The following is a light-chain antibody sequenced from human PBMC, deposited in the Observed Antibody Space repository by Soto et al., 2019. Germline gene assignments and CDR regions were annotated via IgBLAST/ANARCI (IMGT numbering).Light chain of an antibody. CDR3: VLYMGLGISV. CDR2: NTN. CDR1: SGSVSTNYY. V-gene: IGLV8-61*01. J-gene: IGLJ2*01. Sequence: QTVVTQEPSFSVSPGGTVTFTCGLSSGSVSTNYYPSWYQQTPGQAPRTLIYNTNSRSSGVSDRFSGSILGNKAALTITGAQADDESDYYCVLYMGLGISVFGGGTKVTVL.